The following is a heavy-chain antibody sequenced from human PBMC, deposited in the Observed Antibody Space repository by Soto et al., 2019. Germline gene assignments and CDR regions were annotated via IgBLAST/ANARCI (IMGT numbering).Heavy chain of an antibody. Sequence: QVQLQESGPGLVKPSQTLSLTCTVSGCSISSGDYYWSRIRQPPGKGLEWIGYIYYSGSTYYNPSLKSRVTISVDTSKNQFSLKLRSVTAADTAVYYCAGRLYGDYNYWGQGTLVTVSS. CDR2: IYYSGST. CDR3: AGRLYGDYNY. V-gene: IGHV4-30-4*01. CDR1: GCSISSGDYY. D-gene: IGHD4-17*01. J-gene: IGHJ4*02.